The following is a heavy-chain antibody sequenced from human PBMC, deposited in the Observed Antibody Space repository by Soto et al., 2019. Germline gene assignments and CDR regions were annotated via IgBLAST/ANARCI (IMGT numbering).Heavy chain of an antibody. CDR3: ATWPTTVVTGGFDY. Sequence: ASVKVSCKVSGYTLIESSMHWVRQAPGKGLEWMGGFDPEDGETIYAQKFQGRVTMTEDTSTDTAYMELSSLRSEDTAVYYCATWPTTVVTGGFDYWGQGTLVTVSS. CDR1: GYTLIESS. V-gene: IGHV1-24*01. CDR2: FDPEDGET. J-gene: IGHJ4*02. D-gene: IGHD4-17*01.